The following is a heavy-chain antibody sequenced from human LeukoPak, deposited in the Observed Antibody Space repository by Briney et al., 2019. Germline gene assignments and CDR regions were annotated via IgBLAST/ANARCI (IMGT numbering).Heavy chain of an antibody. CDR3: ARAHSSGPDAFDI. CDR1: ALTVSSNY. V-gene: IGHV3-66*01. D-gene: IGHD3-22*01. J-gene: IGHJ3*02. CDR2: IYSDGTT. Sequence: GGSLRLSCAASALTVSSNYMCWVRQAPGEGLEWVSVIYSDGTTNYADSVKCRVTISRDNSKNTLYLQMNSLRGEDTAVYYCARAHSSGPDAFDIWGQGTMVTVSS.